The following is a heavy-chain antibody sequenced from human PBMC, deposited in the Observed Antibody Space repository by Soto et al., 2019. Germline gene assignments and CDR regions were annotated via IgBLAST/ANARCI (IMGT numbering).Heavy chain of an antibody. CDR1: GYTFNSYG. Sequence: ASVKVSCKAYGYTFNSYGISWVRQAPGQGLEWMGWISGYNGNTNYAQNLQGRVTMTTDTSTTTVYMDLRSLRSDDTAVYYCASSPEVWSGYYTGSRFDPWGQGTLVTVSS. D-gene: IGHD3-3*01. V-gene: IGHV1-18*01. J-gene: IGHJ5*02. CDR3: ASSPEVWSGYYTGSRFDP. CDR2: ISGYNGNT.